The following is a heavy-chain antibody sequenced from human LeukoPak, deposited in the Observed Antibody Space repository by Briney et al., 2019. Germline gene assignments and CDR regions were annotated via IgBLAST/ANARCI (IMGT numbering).Heavy chain of an antibody. D-gene: IGHD4-17*01. CDR2: ITGSGGHT. J-gene: IGHJ5*02. CDR3: AMDPNGDYIGATYFDP. CDR1: GFTFTAYA. Sequence: PGGSLRLSCAASGFTFTAYAMSWVRQDPRAGLELVSGITGSGGHTVYADSVKGRFTISRDNSRNTLFLQMNSLRVDDTAVYYCAMDPNGDYIGATYFDPWGRGTLVTVSS. V-gene: IGHV3-23*01.